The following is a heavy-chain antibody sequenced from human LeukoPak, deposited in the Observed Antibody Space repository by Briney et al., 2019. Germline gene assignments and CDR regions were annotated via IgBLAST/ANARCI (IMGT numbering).Heavy chain of an antibody. CDR3: AKHPSPVFGGGSYFED. CDR2: ISGSGVNT. Sequence: PGGSLRLSCAASGFTFSSYWMSWVRQAPGKGLEWVSAISGSGVNTDYADSVKGRFTISRDNSKNTLYLQMNSLTAEDTAVYYCAKHPSPVFGGGSYFEDWGQGTLVTVSS. CDR1: GFTFSSYW. J-gene: IGHJ4*02. V-gene: IGHV3-23*01. D-gene: IGHD3-16*01.